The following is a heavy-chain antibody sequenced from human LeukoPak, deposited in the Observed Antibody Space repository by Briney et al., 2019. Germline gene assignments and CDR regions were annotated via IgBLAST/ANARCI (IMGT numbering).Heavy chain of an antibody. D-gene: IGHD4-17*01. V-gene: IGHV3-49*04. CDR3: SRDGAYGEEGWFDP. Sequence: GGSLRLSCTTFGFSFGDFAMNWVRQAPGKGLEWVGFIRSKAYGGTPEYAASVKGRFTISRDDSKSIAYLEMNSLKTEDTAVYYCSRDGAYGEEGWFDPWGQGTLVTVSS. CDR2: IRSKAYGGTP. CDR1: GFSFGDFA. J-gene: IGHJ5*02.